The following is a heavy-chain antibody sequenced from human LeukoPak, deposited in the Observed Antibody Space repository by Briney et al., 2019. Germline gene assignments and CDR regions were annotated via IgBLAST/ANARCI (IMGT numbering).Heavy chain of an antibody. J-gene: IGHJ3*02. CDR2: ISSSSSYI. CDR1: GFTFSSYS. D-gene: IGHD4-23*01. Sequence: GGSLRLSCAASGFTFSSYSMNWVRQAPGKGLEWVSSISSSSSYIYYADSVKGRFTISRDNAKNSLYLQMNSLRAEDTAVYYCASHPGVRRGDIWGQGTMVTVSS. V-gene: IGHV3-21*01. CDR3: ASHPGVRRGDI.